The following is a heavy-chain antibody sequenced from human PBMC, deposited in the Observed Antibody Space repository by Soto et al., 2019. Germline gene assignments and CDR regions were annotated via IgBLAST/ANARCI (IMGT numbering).Heavy chain of an antibody. D-gene: IGHD3-3*01. CDR2: IYYSGST. CDR3: AKPSITIFGVANDDVYYMDV. J-gene: IGHJ6*03. V-gene: IGHV4-39*01. Sequence: SETLSLTCTVSGSSISSSSYYWGWIRQPPGKGLEWIGSIYYSGSTYYNPSLKSRVTISVDTSKNQFSLKLSSVTAADTAVYYCAKPSITIFGVANDDVYYMDVWGKGTTVTVSS. CDR1: GSSISSSSYY.